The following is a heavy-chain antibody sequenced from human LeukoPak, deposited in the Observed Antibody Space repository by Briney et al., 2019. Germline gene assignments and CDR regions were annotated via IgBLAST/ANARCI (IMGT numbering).Heavy chain of an antibody. V-gene: IGHV3-21*04. CDR2: ISSSSSYI. CDR1: GFTFSSYS. CDR3: ARDSGCSSTSCYYYYGMDV. D-gene: IGHD2-2*01. J-gene: IGHJ6*02. Sequence: PGGSLRLSCAASGFTFSSYSMNWFRQAPGKGLEWVSSISSSSSYIYYADSVKGRFTISRDNAKNSLYLQMNSLRAEDTAVYYCARDSGCSSTSCYYYYGMDVWGQGTTVTVSS.